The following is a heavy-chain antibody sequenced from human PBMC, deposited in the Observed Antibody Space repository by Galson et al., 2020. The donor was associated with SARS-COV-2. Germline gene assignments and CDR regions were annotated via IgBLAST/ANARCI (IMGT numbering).Heavy chain of an antibody. Sequence: SETLSLTCTVSGGSISSSGYYWGWIRQPPGKGLEWIGSIYYTGSPYDNPSLKSRVTISVDTSKNQFSLRLTSVTAAATAVYYCARVQPLGDYVPLFGYWGQGTLVTVSS. V-gene: IGHV4-39*07. CDR3: ARVQPLGDYVPLFGY. CDR1: GGSISSSGYY. CDR2: IYYTGSP. J-gene: IGHJ4*02. D-gene: IGHD4-17*01.